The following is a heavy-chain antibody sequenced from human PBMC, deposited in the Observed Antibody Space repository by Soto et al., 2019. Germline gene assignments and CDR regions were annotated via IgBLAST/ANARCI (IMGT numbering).Heavy chain of an antibody. CDR1: GFTFSSYA. J-gene: IGHJ3*02. D-gene: IGHD5-12*01. Sequence: GGSLRLSCAASGFTFSSYAMSWVRQAPGKGLEWVSLISWDGGSTYYADSVKGRFTISRDNSKNSLYLQMNSLRTEDTALYYCAKEMLATDAFDIWGQGTMVTVSS. CDR3: AKEMLATDAFDI. V-gene: IGHV3-43*01. CDR2: ISWDGGST.